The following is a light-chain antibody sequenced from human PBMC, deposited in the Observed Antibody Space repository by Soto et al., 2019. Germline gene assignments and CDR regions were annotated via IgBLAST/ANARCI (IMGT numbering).Light chain of an antibody. CDR3: QQYNSYQFT. J-gene: IGKJ4*01. Sequence: DIQMTQSPSTLSAPVGDRVTITCRASQSISPWLAWYQQKPGKAPKLLIYDVSSLQIGVPSRFSGSGSGTEFTLTISSLQPDDFETYYCQQYNSYQFTFGRGTKVEIX. V-gene: IGKV1-5*01. CDR2: DVS. CDR1: QSISPW.